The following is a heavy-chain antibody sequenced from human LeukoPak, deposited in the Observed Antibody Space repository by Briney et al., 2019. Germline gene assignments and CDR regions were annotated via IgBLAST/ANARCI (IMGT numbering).Heavy chain of an antibody. CDR1: GFTFSSYG. CDR2: ISYDGSNK. J-gene: IGHJ4*02. Sequence: GGSLRLSCAASGFTFSSYGMHWVRQALGKGLEWVAVISYDGSNKYYADSVKGRFTISRDNSKNTLYLQMNSLRAEDTAVYYCAGGTATVTMEFWGQGTLVTVSS. CDR3: AGGTATVTMEF. D-gene: IGHD4-17*01. V-gene: IGHV3-30*03.